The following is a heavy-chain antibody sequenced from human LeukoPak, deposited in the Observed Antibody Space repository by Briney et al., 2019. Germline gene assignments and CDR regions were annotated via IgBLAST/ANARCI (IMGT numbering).Heavy chain of an antibody. Sequence: PSETLSLTCAVYGGSFSGYYWSWIRQPPGKGLEWIGEINHSGSTNYNPSLKSRVTISVDTSKNQFSLKLSSVTAADTAVYYCARGRYYDFWSGYHTGFDYWGQGTLVTVSS. V-gene: IGHV4-34*01. CDR3: ARGRYYDFWSGYHTGFDY. D-gene: IGHD3-3*01. CDR2: INHSGST. CDR1: GGSFSGYY. J-gene: IGHJ4*02.